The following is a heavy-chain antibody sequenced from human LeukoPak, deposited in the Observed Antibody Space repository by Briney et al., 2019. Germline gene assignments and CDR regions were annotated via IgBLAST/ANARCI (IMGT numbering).Heavy chain of an antibody. V-gene: IGHV4-34*01. D-gene: IGHD3-22*01. CDR3: ARRHYYDISYFDY. J-gene: IGHJ4*02. Sequence: SETLSLTCAVYGVSFSGYYWSWLRQPPGKGLEWIGEINHSGSTNYNPSLKSRVTISVDTSKNQFSLKLSSVTAADTAVYYCARRHYYDISYFDYWGQGTLVTVSS. CDR1: GVSFSGYY. CDR2: INHSGST.